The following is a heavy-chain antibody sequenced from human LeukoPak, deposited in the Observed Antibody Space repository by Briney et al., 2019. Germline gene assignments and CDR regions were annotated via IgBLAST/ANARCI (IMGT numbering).Heavy chain of an antibody. CDR1: GFTFDDYA. CDR2: INWNSGSI. Sequence: GGSLRLSCAASGFTFDDYAMHWVRQAPGKGLEWVAGINWNSGSIGYAESVKGRFTISRDNAKKSLYLQMNSLRAEDMALYYCAKAVVPVISQHYFDYWGQGTLVTVSS. V-gene: IGHV3-9*03. D-gene: IGHD3-22*01. CDR3: AKAVVPVISQHYFDY. J-gene: IGHJ4*02.